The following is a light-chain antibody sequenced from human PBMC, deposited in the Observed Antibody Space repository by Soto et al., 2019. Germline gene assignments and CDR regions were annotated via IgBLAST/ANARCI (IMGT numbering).Light chain of an antibody. CDR3: SSYAGSSNV. J-gene: IGLJ1*01. CDR2: EVT. Sequence: HSDLIQAPSASGFPGQSVTISCTGTSSDVGGYNYVSWYQQHPGKAPKLMIYEVTQRAAGVPGRFSGSKSGNTASLTVSGLQADDEADYYCSSYAGSSNVFGTGTKVTVL. CDR1: SSDVGGYNY. V-gene: IGLV2-8*01.